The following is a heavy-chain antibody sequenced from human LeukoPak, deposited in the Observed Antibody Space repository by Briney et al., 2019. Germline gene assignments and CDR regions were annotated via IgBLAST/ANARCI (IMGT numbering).Heavy chain of an antibody. CDR2: ISGSGGST. J-gene: IGHJ4*02. CDR1: GFTSSSYA. D-gene: IGHD6-19*01. CDR3: AKDYVVAQVFIAVAGLDY. V-gene: IGHV3-23*01. Sequence: PGGSLRLSCAASGFTSSSYAMSWVRQAPGKGLEWVSAISGSGGSTYYADSVKGRFTISRDNSKNTLYLQMNSLRAEDTAVYYCAKDYVVAQVFIAVAGLDYWGQGTLVTVSS.